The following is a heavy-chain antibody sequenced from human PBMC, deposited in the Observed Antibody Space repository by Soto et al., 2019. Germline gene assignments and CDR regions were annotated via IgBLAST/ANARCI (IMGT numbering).Heavy chain of an antibody. D-gene: IGHD3-16*02. V-gene: IGHV3-30-3*01. J-gene: IGHJ4*02. CDR3: ARDRCSYFDY. Sequence: GGPMRLSKAASEFTFSSYAMRWVRQAPGKGLEWVAVISYDGSNKYYADSVKGRFTISRDNSKNTLYLQMNSLRAEDTAVYYCARDRCSYFDYWGQGTLVTVS. CDR1: EFTFSSYA. CDR2: ISYDGSNK.